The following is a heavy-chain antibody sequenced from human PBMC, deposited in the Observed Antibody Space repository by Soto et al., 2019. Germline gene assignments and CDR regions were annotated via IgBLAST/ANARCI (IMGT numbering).Heavy chain of an antibody. D-gene: IGHD2-15*01. CDR2: IYPGDSDT. CDR3: ARQTVVRAAAGYYYNMDV. V-gene: IGHV5-51*01. J-gene: IGHJ6*02. CDR1: GYIFTSFW. Sequence: PGESLKISCKGSGYIFTSFWIGWVLQIPWKGLEWMGIIYPGDSDTRYSPSFQGQVTISADKSISTAYLQWSSLKASDTAMYYCARQTVVRAAAGYYYNMDVWGQGTTVTVSS.